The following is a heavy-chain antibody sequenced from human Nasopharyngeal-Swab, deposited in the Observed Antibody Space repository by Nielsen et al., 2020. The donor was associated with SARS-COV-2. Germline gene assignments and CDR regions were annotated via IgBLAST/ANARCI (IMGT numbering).Heavy chain of an antibody. CDR2: ISYDGSNK. CDR3: AKAFAPTAVAGTATLGY. J-gene: IGHJ4*02. Sequence: VRQAPGKGLEWVAVISYDGSNKYYADSVKGRSTISRDNSKNTLYLQMNSLKAEDTAVYYCAKAFAPTAVAGTATLGYWGQGTLVTVSS. D-gene: IGHD6-19*01. V-gene: IGHV3-30*18.